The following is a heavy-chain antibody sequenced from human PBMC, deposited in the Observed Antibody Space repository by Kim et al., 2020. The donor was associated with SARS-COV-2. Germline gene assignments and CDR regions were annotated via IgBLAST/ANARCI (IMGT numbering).Heavy chain of an antibody. D-gene: IGHD6-6*01. V-gene: IGHV3-30*04. CDR1: GFTFSSYA. CDR2: ISYDGSNK. J-gene: IGHJ6*01. CDR3: ARDSSTAARIYYYYGMDV. Sequence: LSLTCAASGFTFSSYAMHWVRQAPGKGLEWVAVISYDGSNKYYVDSVKGRFTISRDNSKNTLYLQMNSLRAEDTAVYYCARDSSTAARIYYYYGMDV.